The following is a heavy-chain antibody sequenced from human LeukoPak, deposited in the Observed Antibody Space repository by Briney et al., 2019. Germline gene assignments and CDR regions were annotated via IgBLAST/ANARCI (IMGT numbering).Heavy chain of an antibody. CDR1: GYTFISYC. CDR3: ARRIAVAPMASWFDP. CDR2: INNGNT. V-gene: IGHV1-18*01. D-gene: IGHD6-19*01. Sequence: ASVKLSCRAGGYTFISYCLSWVRQAPGQGLEWMGWINNGNTRYAENLQGRLTLTTDTSTSTAYMELRSLRSDDTAVYYCARRIAVAPMASWFDPWGQGTLVTVSS. J-gene: IGHJ5*02.